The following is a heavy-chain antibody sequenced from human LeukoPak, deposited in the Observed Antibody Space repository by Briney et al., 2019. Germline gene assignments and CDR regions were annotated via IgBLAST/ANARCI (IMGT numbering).Heavy chain of an antibody. D-gene: IGHD3-22*01. Sequence: SETLSLTCAVYGGSFSGYYGSWLRQPPGKGLEWFGEINHSGSTNYNPSLKSLVTISVDPPKNQFSLKLSSVTAADTAVYYCARSYYYDTSDYFQNWFDLWGQGTLVTVSS. CDR1: GGSFSGYY. CDR2: INHSGST. V-gene: IGHV4-34*01. J-gene: IGHJ5*02. CDR3: ARSYYYDTSDYFQNWFDL.